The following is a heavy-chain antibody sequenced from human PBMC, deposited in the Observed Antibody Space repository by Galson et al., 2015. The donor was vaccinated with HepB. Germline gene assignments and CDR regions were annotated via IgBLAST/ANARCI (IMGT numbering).Heavy chain of an antibody. CDR3: ARITMLPRRAFDI. D-gene: IGHD3-10*01. V-gene: IGHV1-3*01. J-gene: IGHJ3*02. CDR1: GYTFTSYA. CDR2: INAGNGNT. Sequence: SVKVSCKASGYTFTSYAMHWVRQAPGQRLEWMGWINAGNGNTKYSQKFQGRVTITRDTSASTAYMELSSLRSEDTAVYYCARITMLPRRAFDIWGQGTMVTVSS.